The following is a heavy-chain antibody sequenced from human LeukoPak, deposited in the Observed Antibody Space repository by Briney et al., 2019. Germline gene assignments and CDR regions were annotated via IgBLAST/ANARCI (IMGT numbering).Heavy chain of an antibody. CDR3: ARRQLEAGMSWFDP. D-gene: IGHD3-3*01. CDR2: IYYSGST. J-gene: IGHJ5*02. Sequence: SETLSLTCTVSGGSISSSSYYWGWIRQPPGKGLEWIGSIYYSGSTYYNPSLKSRVTISVDTSKNQFSLKLSSVTAADTAVYYCARRQLEAGMSWFDPWGQGTLVTVSS. CDR1: GGSISSSSYY. V-gene: IGHV4-39*01.